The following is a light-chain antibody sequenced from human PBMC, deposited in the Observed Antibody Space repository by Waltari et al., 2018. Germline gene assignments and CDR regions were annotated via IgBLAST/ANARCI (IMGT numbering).Light chain of an antibody. Sequence: QSALTQPASVSGSPGQSITISCTGTSSAVGSYNLVSWSQQHPGKAPKLMIYEVSKRPSGVSNRFSGSKSGNTASLTISGLQAEDEADYYCCSYAGSSTFHVVFGGGTKLTVL. CDR3: CSYAGSSTFHVV. V-gene: IGLV2-23*02. CDR1: SSAVGSYNL. J-gene: IGLJ2*01. CDR2: EVS.